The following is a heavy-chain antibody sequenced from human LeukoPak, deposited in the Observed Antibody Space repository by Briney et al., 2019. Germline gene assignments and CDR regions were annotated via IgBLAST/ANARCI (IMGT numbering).Heavy chain of an antibody. Sequence: SETLSLTCTVSGSISSSNYYWGWIRQPPGKGLEWIGSIYYSGSTHYNPSLKSRVNISVDTSKNQFSLKLSSVTAADTAVYYCARASPHYYDSSGYHNWFDPWGQGTLVTVSS. V-gene: IGHV4-39*07. CDR3: ARASPHYYDSSGYHNWFDP. CDR1: GSISSSNYY. CDR2: IYYSGST. J-gene: IGHJ5*02. D-gene: IGHD3-22*01.